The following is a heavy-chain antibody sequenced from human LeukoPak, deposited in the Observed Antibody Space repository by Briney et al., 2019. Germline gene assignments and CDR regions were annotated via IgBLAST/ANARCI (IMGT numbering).Heavy chain of an antibody. Sequence: PGGSLRLSCAASGFPFNNFALNWVRQAPGKGLEWVSTITGTGERTYYADSVKGRFTISRDNPKKTLHLQMGSLRVEDTAIYYCAKGPASSWDDNSDGFEGNSWFFDLWGRGTRVTVSS. CDR2: ITGTGERT. D-gene: IGHD1-1*01. V-gene: IGHV3-23*01. CDR1: GFPFNNFA. J-gene: IGHJ2*01. CDR3: AKGPASSWDDNSDGFEGNSWFFDL.